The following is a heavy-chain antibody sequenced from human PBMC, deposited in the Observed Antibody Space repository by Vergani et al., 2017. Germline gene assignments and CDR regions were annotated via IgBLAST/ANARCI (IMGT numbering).Heavy chain of an antibody. CDR3: ASEIVVVPSNWFDP. J-gene: IGHJ5*02. V-gene: IGHV4-4*07. D-gene: IGHD2-2*01. CDR1: GGSISSYY. CDR2: IYTSGST. Sequence: QVQLQESGPGLVKPSETLSLTCTVSGGSISSYYWSWIRQPAGKGLEWIGRIYTSGSTNYNPSLKSRVTMSVDTSKNQFSLKLSSVTAADTAVYYCASEIVVVPSNWFDPWGQGTLVTVSS.